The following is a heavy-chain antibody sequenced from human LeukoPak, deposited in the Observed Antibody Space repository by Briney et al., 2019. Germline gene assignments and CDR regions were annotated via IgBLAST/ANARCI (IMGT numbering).Heavy chain of an antibody. V-gene: IGHV3-66*01. CDR1: GFTFDDYA. Sequence: PGESLRLSCAASGFTFDDYAMHWVRQAPGKGLEWVSVIYSGGSTYYADSVKGRLTISRDNSKNTLYLQMNSLRAEDTAVYYCARVGNALDYWGQGTLVTVSS. CDR2: IYSGGST. D-gene: IGHD2-2*01. J-gene: IGHJ4*02. CDR3: ARVGNALDY.